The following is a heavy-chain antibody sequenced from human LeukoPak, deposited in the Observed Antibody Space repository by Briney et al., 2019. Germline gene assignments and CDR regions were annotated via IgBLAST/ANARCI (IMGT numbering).Heavy chain of an antibody. CDR2: TFYRSKWSN. Sequence: SQTLSLTCAISGDSVSNRRAAWNWIRQSPERGLEWLGRTFYRSKWSNDYALSVKSRITINPDTSKNQFSPRLNSMTPEDTAVYYCASERNSGWGAFDVWGQGTVVTVSS. CDR3: ASERNSGWGAFDV. D-gene: IGHD6-19*01. CDR1: GDSVSNRRAA. V-gene: IGHV6-1*01. J-gene: IGHJ3*01.